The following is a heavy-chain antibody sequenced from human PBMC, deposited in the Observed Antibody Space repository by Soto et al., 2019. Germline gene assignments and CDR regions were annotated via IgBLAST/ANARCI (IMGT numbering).Heavy chain of an antibody. V-gene: IGHV1-69*02. CDR3: ARTTVVTPSYFDI. CDR1: GGTFSSYT. Sequence: QVQLVQSGAEVKKPGSSVKVSCKASGGTFSSYTISWVRQAPGQGLEWMGRIIPIIGIANYAQKFQGRVTMTADKSTSTAYMELSSLRAEDSAVYYCARTTVVTPSYFDIWGQGTMVTVSS. CDR2: IIPIIGIA. J-gene: IGHJ3*02. D-gene: IGHD4-17*01.